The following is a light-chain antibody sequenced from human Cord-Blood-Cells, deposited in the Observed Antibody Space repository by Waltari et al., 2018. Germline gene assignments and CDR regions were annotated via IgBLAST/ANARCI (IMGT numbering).Light chain of an antibody. J-gene: IGLJ3*02. CDR1: SSNIGSNY. CDR2: RNN. CDR3: AAWDDSLSGWV. V-gene: IGLV1-47*01. Sequence: QSVLTQPPSASGTPGQRVTISCSGRSSNIGSNYVYWYQQLPGTPPKLLIYRNNQRPSGVPDRFSGSKSGTSASLAISGLRSEDEADYYCAAWDDSLSGWVFGGGTKLTVL.